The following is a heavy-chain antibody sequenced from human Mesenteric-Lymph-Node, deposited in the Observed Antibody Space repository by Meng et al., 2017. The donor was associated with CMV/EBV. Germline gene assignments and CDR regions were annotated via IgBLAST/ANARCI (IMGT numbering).Heavy chain of an antibody. Sequence: YVLSWVRQAPGHGLEWVEGIIPIIGRTNYAQKFQDRVTITVDESTTTAYMELTSLRSEDTAVYYCARSGRTYYYGSGSYYNGNWFDPWGPGTLVTVSS. CDR1: YV. J-gene: IGHJ5*02. D-gene: IGHD3-10*01. V-gene: IGHV1-69*01. CDR2: IIPIIGRT. CDR3: ARSGRTYYYGSGSYYNGNWFDP.